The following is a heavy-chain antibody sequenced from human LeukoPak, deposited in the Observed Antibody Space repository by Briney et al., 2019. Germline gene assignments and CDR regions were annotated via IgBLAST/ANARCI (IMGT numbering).Heavy chain of an antibody. D-gene: IGHD1-26*01. CDR2: ISGSGGST. CDR1: GFTSSSYA. V-gene: IGHV3-23*01. CDR3: AKDRWDPQGRCYFDY. Sequence: GGSLRLSCAASGFTSSSYAMSWVRQAPGKGLEWVSAISGSGGSTYYADSVKGRFTISRDNSKNTLYLQMNSLRAEDTAVYYCAKDRWDPQGRCYFDYWGQGTLVTVSS. J-gene: IGHJ4*02.